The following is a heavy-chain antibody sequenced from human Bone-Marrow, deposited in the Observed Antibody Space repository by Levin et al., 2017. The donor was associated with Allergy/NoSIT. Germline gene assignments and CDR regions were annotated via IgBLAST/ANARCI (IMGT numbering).Heavy chain of an antibody. D-gene: IGHD5-18*01. J-gene: IGHJ5*02. CDR1: GGSFTAYC. CDR3: ARVRDTVLVGLKWIDP. CDR2: INDSGST. V-gene: IGHV4-34*01. Sequence: PSETLSLTCGVSGGSFTAYCWTWIRQSPGKGLEWIGEINDSGSTNVNPSLKSRVTLSVDTSRNQFSLKLTSVTAADTAVYYCARVRDTVLVGLKWIDPWGPGTLVTVSS.